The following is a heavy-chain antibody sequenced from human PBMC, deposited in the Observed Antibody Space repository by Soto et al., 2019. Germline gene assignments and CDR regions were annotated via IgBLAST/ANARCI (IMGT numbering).Heavy chain of an antibody. V-gene: IGHV3-23*01. Sequence: PGGSLRLACAASGFTFSSYAMSWVRQAPGKGLEWVSAISGSGGSTYYADSVKGRFTISRDNSKNTLYLQMNSLRAEHTAVDYSARHAERIKRYDNWFDPWGQGTLVTVSS. CDR3: ARHAERIKRYDNWFDP. CDR2: ISGSGGST. CDR1: GFTFSSYA. D-gene: IGHD3-3*01. J-gene: IGHJ5*02.